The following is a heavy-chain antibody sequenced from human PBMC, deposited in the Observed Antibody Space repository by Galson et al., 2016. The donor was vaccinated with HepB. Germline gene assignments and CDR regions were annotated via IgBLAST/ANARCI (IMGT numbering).Heavy chain of an antibody. CDR3: AKDGGYTYALGY. CDR2: ISSDGSNQ. Sequence: LRLSCAASGFTFSTYPMGWVRQAPGKGLEWVAVISSDGSNQFYADSVTGRFTISRDNSKDTLYLQMNSLRAEDTAVYYCAKDGGYTYALGYWGRGTLVTVS. CDR1: GFTFSTYP. D-gene: IGHD5-18*01. J-gene: IGHJ4*02. V-gene: IGHV3-30-3*01.